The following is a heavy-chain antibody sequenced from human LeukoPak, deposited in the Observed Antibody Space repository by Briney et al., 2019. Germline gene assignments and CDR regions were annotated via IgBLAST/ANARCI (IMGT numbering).Heavy chain of an antibody. Sequence: SLRLSCAASGFTFDDYAMHWVRQAPGKGLEWVSGISWNSGSIGYADSVKGRFTISRDNAKNSLYLQMNSLRAEDTAVYYCAALVGDAFDIWGQGTMVTVSS. D-gene: IGHD6-13*01. CDR1: GFTFDDYA. V-gene: IGHV3-9*01. J-gene: IGHJ3*02. CDR2: ISWNSGSI. CDR3: AALVGDAFDI.